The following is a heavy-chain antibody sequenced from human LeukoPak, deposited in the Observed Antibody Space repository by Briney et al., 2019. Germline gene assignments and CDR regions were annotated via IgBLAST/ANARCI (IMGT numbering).Heavy chain of an antibody. J-gene: IGHJ5*02. Sequence: GSLRLSCAASGFTFSSYAMNWVRQPPGEGLECVGYVYYSGNTNYNNYNPSLKSRVTISMDTSKNQFSLKLTSVTAADTAMYYCARAGYCSGPTCHTSRPVYNWFDPWGQGTQVTVSS. CDR3: ARAGYCSGPTCHTSRPVYNWFDP. CDR1: GFTFSSYA. V-gene: IGHV4-59*13. CDR2: VYYSGNT. D-gene: IGHD2-15*01.